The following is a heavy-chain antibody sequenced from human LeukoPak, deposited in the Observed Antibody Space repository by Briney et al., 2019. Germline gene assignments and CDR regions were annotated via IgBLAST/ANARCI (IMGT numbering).Heavy chain of an antibody. D-gene: IGHD2-15*01. V-gene: IGHV4-39*01. CDR1: GGSISSSSYY. CDR2: IYYSGST. CDR3: ARPGYCSGGSCYSYYYYGMDV. Sequence: SETLSLTCTVSGGSISSSSYYWGWIRQPPGKGLEWIGSIYYSGSTYYNPSLKSRVTISVDTSQNQFSLKLSSVTAADTAVYYCARPGYCSGGSCYSYYYYGMDVWGQGTTVTVSS. J-gene: IGHJ6*02.